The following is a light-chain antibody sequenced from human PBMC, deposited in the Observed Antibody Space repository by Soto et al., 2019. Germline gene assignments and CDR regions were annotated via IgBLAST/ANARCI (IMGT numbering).Light chain of an antibody. J-gene: IGLJ3*02. CDR3: QSYDSSLSGRV. V-gene: IGLV2-14*01. CDR2: GVT. Sequence: QSALTQPASVSGSPGQSITISCTGTDSDVGGYNYVSWYQQHPGKAPKLIIYGVTNRPSGVPDRFSGSKSGTSASLAITGLQAEDEADYYCQSYDSSLSGRVFGGGTQLTVL. CDR1: DSDVGGYNY.